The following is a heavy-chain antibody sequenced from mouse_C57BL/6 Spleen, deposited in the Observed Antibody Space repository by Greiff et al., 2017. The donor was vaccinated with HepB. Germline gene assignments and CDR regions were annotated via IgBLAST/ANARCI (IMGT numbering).Heavy chain of an antibody. Sequence: QVQLQQSGAELARPGASVKMSCKASGYTFTSYTMHWVKQRPGQGLEWIGYINPSSGYTKYNQKFKDKATLTADKSSSTAYMQLSSLTSEDSAVYYWARSRGFITAVVAPYYWGQGTTLTVSS. CDR2: INPSSGYT. J-gene: IGHJ2*01. D-gene: IGHD1-1*01. V-gene: IGHV1-4*01. CDR1: GYTFTSYT. CDR3: ARSRGFITAVVAPYY.